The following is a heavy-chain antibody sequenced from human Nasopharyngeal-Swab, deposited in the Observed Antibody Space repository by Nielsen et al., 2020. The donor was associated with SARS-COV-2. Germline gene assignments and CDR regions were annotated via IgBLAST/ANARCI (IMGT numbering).Heavy chain of an antibody. J-gene: IGHJ4*02. CDR3: ARDRHWLVDY. V-gene: IGHV4-39*07. Sequence: WIRQPPEKGLEWIGRIYFSESTNYNPSLTSRVTMSVDTSKNQFSLKLSSVTAADTAVYYCARDRHWLVDYWGQGTLVTVSS. D-gene: IGHD6-19*01. CDR2: IYFSEST.